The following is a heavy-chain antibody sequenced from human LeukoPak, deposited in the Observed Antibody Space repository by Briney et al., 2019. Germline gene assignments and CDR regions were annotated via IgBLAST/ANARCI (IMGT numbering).Heavy chain of an antibody. CDR2: INHSGST. V-gene: IGHV4-34*01. CDR3: ARGLPICYYYYCYMDV. CDR1: GGPFSGYY. J-gene: IGHJ6*03. Sequence: PSETLSLTCAVYGGPFSGYYWSWIRQPPGKGLEWIGEINHSGSTNYNPSLKSRVTISVDTSMNQFSLKLSSVTAADTAVYYCARGLPICYYYYCYMDVWGKGTTVTVSS.